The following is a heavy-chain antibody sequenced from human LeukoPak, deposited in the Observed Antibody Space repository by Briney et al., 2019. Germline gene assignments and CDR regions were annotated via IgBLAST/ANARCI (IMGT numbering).Heavy chain of an antibody. CDR1: GYTFTSYG. J-gene: IGHJ5*02. V-gene: IGHV1-18*04. Sequence: ASVTVSCKASGYTFTSYGISWVRQAPGQGLEWMGWISAYNGNTNNAQELPGRVTMTTATSKSKANMELRSMRSDDTAVSYCARDRWIAGVVIISFDPWGQGTLVTVSS. CDR3: ARDRWIAGVVIISFDP. D-gene: IGHD3-3*01. CDR2: ISAYNGNT.